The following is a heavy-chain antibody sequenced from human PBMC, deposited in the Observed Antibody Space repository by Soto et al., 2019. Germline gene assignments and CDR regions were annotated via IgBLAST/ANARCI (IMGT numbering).Heavy chain of an antibody. Sequence: QVQLVESGGGVVQPGRSLRLSCAASGFTFSSYAMHWVRQAPSKGLEWVAVISYDGSNKYYADSVKGRFTISRDNSKNTLYLQMNSLRAEDTAVYYCARDFRGPTVTAFDYWGQGTLVTVSS. CDR2: ISYDGSNK. CDR3: ARDFRGPTVTAFDY. J-gene: IGHJ4*02. V-gene: IGHV3-30-3*01. D-gene: IGHD4-17*01. CDR1: GFTFSSYA.